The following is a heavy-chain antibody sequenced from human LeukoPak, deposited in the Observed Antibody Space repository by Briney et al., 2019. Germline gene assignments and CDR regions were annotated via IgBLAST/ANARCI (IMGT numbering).Heavy chain of an antibody. D-gene: IGHD1-26*01. CDR2: ISACNGNT. CDR1: GYTFTSYG. CDR3: ARELRSGSYYSDYYY. J-gene: IGHJ4*02. Sequence: PSASVKVSCKASGYTFTSYGISWVRQAPGQGLEWMGWISACNGNTNYAQKLQGRVTMTTDTSTSTAYMELRSLRSDDTAVYYCARELRSGSYYSDYYYWGQGTLVTVSS. V-gene: IGHV1-18*01.